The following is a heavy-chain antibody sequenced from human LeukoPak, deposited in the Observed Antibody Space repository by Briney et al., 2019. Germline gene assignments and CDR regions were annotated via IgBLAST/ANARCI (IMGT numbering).Heavy chain of an antibody. D-gene: IGHD6-19*01. CDR2: IHYSGST. Sequence: SETLSLTCTVSGGSINSYYWSWIRQPPGKGLEWIGYIHYSGSTNYNPSLKSRVTISVDTSKNQFSLKLSSVTAADTAVYYCARQAVAPDYWGQGTLVTVSS. CDR3: ARQAVAPDY. V-gene: IGHV4-59*01. J-gene: IGHJ4*02. CDR1: GGSINSYY.